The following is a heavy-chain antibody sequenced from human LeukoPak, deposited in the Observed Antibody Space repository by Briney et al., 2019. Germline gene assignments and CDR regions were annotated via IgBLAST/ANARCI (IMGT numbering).Heavy chain of an antibody. CDR1: GFTFSSYN. CDR2: ISSSSSYI. V-gene: IGHV3-21*01. D-gene: IGHD3-22*01. J-gene: IGHJ5*02. Sequence: PGGSLRLSCAASGFTFSSYNMNWVRQAPGKGLEWVSSISSSSSYIYYADSVKGRFTISRDNAKKSLYLQMNSLRAEDTAVYYCARTYYYDSSGYREDWFDPWGQGTLVTVSS. CDR3: ARTYYYDSSGYREDWFDP.